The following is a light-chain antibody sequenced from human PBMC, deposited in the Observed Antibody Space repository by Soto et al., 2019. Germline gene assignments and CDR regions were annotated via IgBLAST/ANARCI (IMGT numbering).Light chain of an antibody. CDR3: KQYYSTPLT. Sequence: DILMTQSPVSLAVSLGERATINCKSSQSFLYSSTNKHYLAWYQQKPGQPPKLLIYWASTRESGVPDRFSGSGSGTDFPLTISSLQAEDVAVYYCKQYYSTPLTFGGGTKV. V-gene: IGKV4-1*01. J-gene: IGKJ4*01. CDR2: WAS. CDR1: QSFLYSSTNKHY.